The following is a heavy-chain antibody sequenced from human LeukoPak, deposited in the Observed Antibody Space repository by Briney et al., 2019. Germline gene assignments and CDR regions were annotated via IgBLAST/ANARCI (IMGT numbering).Heavy chain of an antibody. Sequence: GGSLRLSCAASGFTFSSYAMSGVRQAPGKGLEWVSAISGSGGSTYYADSVKGRFTISRDNSKNTLYLQMNSLRAEDTAVYYCAKDDGGGYDRIDYWGQGTLVTVSS. D-gene: IGHD5-12*01. V-gene: IGHV3-23*01. J-gene: IGHJ4*02. CDR2: ISGSGGST. CDR1: GFTFSSYA. CDR3: AKDDGGGYDRIDY.